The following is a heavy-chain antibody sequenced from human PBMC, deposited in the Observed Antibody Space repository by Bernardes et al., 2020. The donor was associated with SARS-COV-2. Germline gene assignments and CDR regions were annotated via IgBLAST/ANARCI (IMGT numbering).Heavy chain of an antibody. D-gene: IGHD1-26*01. CDR3: AKVVYEYSGSYYGAVDY. CDR2: ISGSGGST. J-gene: IGHJ4*02. CDR1: GFTFSSYA. Sequence: GGSLRLSCAASGFTFSSYAMSWVRQAPGKGLEWVSAISGSGGSTYYADSVKGRFTISRDNSKNTLYLQMNSLRAEDTAVYYCAKVVYEYSGSYYGAVDYWGQGTLVTVSS. V-gene: IGHV3-23*01.